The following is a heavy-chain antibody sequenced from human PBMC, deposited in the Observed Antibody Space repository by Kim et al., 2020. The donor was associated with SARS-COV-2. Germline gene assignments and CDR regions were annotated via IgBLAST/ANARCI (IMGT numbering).Heavy chain of an antibody. V-gene: IGHV3-9*01. CDR3: AKDVGPGAAAGTPGYYGMDV. J-gene: IGHJ6*02. D-gene: IGHD6-13*01. CDR1: GFTFDDYA. Sequence: GGSLRLSCAASGFTFDDYAMHWVRQAPGKGLEWVSGISWNSGSIGYADSVKGRFTNSRDNAKNSLYLQMNSLRAEDTALYYCAKDVGPGAAAGTPGYYGMDVWGQGTTVTVSS. CDR2: ISWNSGSI.